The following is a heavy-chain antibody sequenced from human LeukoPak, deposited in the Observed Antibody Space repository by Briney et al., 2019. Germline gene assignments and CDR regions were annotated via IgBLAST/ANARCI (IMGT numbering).Heavy chain of an antibody. CDR2: IKTDGSIT. D-gene: IGHD2-2*01. CDR3: ARGVGYYYYLDV. Sequence: GGSLRLSCPASGFSFSMFWMRWVRQAPGKGPVWVSRIKTDGSITNYADSVKGRFTISRDNDKNSLYLQMNSLRAEDTAVYYCARGVGYYYYLDVWGKGTTVTVSS. V-gene: IGHV3-74*01. J-gene: IGHJ6*03. CDR1: GFSFSMFW.